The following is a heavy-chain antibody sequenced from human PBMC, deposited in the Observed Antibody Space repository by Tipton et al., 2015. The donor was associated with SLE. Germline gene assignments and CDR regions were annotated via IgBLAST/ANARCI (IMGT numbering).Heavy chain of an antibody. V-gene: IGHV4-39*01. J-gene: IGHJ2*01. Sequence: TLSLTCTVSGGFISSGYFWGWIRQPPGKGLEYIGSLYYSGSTYYNPSLKSRVTISVDTSKNHFSLKLSSVTAADTAVYYCAIPLAAAGTWYFDLWGRGTLVTVSS. D-gene: IGHD6-13*01. CDR3: AIPLAAAGTWYFDL. CDR1: GGFISSGYF. CDR2: LYYSGST.